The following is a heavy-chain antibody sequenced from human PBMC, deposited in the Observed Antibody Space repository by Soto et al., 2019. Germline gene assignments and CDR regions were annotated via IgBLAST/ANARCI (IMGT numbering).Heavy chain of an antibody. V-gene: IGHV4-39*01. CDR1: GDSVSSSYYY. Sequence: QVQLQESGPGLVKPSEALSLTCTVSGDSVSSSYYYWGRIRQPPGKGLEWFGSIFYSGSTDYNPYLKSRVLISVDESKIQFSLKLSSVTAADTAVYYCARRGSSRQIYHYGMDVWGPGTTVTVSS. J-gene: IGHJ6*02. D-gene: IGHD6-13*01. CDR3: ARRGSSRQIYHYGMDV. CDR2: IFYSGST.